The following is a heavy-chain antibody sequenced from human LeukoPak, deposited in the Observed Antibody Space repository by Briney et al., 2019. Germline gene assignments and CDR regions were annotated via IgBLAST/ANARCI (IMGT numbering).Heavy chain of an antibody. CDR1: GYTFTSYD. Sequence: ASVKVSCKASGYTFTSYDINWVRQAPGQGLEWMGWMNPNSGNTGYAQKFQGRVTITRNTSISTAYMELSSLRSEDTAVYYCARAPPYYDFWSGYYSGYYFDYWGQGTLVTVSS. V-gene: IGHV1-8*03. J-gene: IGHJ4*02. D-gene: IGHD3-3*01. CDR2: MNPNSGNT. CDR3: ARAPPYYDFWSGYYSGYYFDY.